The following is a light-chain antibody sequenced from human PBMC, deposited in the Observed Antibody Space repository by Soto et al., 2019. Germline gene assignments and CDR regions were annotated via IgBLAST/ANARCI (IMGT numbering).Light chain of an antibody. J-gene: IGKJ4*01. CDR3: QQSYSTPLT. CDR2: AAS. Sequence: DIQMTQSPSSLSASIGDRVTITCRASQSISNYLNWYQQKPGKAPNLLIYAASTLQSGVPSRFSGSGSGTDFTLTISSLQPEDFATYYCQQSYSTPLTVGGGTKVEI. CDR1: QSISNY. V-gene: IGKV1-39*01.